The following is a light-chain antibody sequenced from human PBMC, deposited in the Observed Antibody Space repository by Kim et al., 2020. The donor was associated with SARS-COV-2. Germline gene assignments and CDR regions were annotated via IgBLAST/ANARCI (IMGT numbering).Light chain of an antibody. V-gene: IGKV3-11*01. J-gene: IGKJ4*01. CDR3: QQRSNWPPA. CDR1: QSVSSY. Sequence: EIVLTQSPATLSLSPGERATLSCRASQSVSSYLVWYQQKPGQAPRLLIYDAINRATGIPARFSGSGSGTDFTLTISSLEPEDFAVYYCQQRSNWPPAFGGGTKVEI. CDR2: DAI.